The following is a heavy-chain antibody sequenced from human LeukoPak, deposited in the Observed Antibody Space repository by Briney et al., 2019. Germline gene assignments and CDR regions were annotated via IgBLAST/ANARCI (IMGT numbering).Heavy chain of an antibody. Sequence: GGSLRLSCAASGFTFSSYGMHWVRQAPGKGLEWVAAIWYDGSNKYYADSVKGRFTISRDNSKNTLYLQMNSLRAEDTAVYYCARELKYYYGSGSYGMDVWGQGTTVTVSS. J-gene: IGHJ6*02. V-gene: IGHV3-33*01. CDR1: GFTFSSYG. D-gene: IGHD3-10*01. CDR3: ARELKYYYGSGSYGMDV. CDR2: IWYDGSNK.